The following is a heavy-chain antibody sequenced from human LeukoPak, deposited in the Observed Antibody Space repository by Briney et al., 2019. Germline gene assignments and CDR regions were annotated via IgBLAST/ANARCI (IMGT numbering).Heavy chain of an antibody. V-gene: IGHV3-33*01. CDR3: ARDRWFGDEDSFDI. CDR2: IWYDGSEK. J-gene: IGHJ3*02. CDR1: GFTFSTYG. Sequence: PGXSQRLSCAASGFTFSTYGMHWVRQAPGKGLEWVAVIWYDGSEKYYADSVKGRFTIARDNSKNTLYLQMNSLRAEDTAIYYCARDRWFGDEDSFDIWGQGTMVTVSS. D-gene: IGHD3-10*01.